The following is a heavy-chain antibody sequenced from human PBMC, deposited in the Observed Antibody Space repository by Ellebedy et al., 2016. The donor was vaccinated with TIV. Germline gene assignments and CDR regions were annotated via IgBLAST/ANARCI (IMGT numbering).Heavy chain of an antibody. CDR2: IYSSGGT. CDR3: TNRPRA. J-gene: IGHJ5*02. CDR1: GFTASNNY. V-gene: IGHV3-53*01. Sequence: GESLKISCVASGFTASNNYMSWVRQAPGKGLEWVSLIYSSGGTHYTDSVKGRFTISRDNSKNTLYLQMNNLRAEDTAVYYCTNRPRAWGQGTLVTVSS.